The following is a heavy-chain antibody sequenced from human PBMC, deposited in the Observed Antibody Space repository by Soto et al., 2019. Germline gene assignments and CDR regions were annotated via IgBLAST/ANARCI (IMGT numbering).Heavy chain of an antibody. Sequence: PSENLSLTCTVSNGSISSGDYYFSWIRQPPGKGLEWIGYIYYSGSTYYNPSFKSRVTISLETSKNQFSLRLSSVTAADTAVYYCARVSITLIRGVIITPRDYYYYGMDVWGQGTTVTVSS. CDR1: NGSISSGDYY. D-gene: IGHD3-10*01. J-gene: IGHJ6*02. CDR3: ARVSITLIRGVIITPRDYYYYGMDV. CDR2: IYYSGST. V-gene: IGHV4-30-4*01.